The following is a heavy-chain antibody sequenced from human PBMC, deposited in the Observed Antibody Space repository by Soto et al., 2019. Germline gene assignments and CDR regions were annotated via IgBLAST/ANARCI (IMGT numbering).Heavy chain of an antibody. CDR3: ARHFRAVASFDY. J-gene: IGHJ4*02. D-gene: IGHD6-19*01. Sequence: QVQLQESGPGLVKPSETLSLTCTVSGGSISTYYWRWIRQSPGKGLEWIGYVYYSGSTDYNPSLKSRVTMSVDTSKNQFSLNLSSVTAADTAVYYCARHFRAVASFDYWGQGTLLTVSS. CDR2: VYYSGST. CDR1: GGSISTYY. V-gene: IGHV4-59*08.